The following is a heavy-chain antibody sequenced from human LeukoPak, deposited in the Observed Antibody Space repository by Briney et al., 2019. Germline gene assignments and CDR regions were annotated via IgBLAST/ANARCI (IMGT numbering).Heavy chain of an antibody. J-gene: IGHJ4*02. CDR3: ARERTGFSFDY. CDR1: GGSFSGYY. V-gene: IGHV4-34*01. D-gene: IGHD3-3*01. CDR2: INHSGST. Sequence: SETLSLTCAVYGGSFSGYYWSWIRQPPGKGLEWIGEINHSGSTNYNPSLKSRVTISVDTSKNQFSLKLSSVTAADTAVYYCARERTGFSFDYWGQGTLVTVSS.